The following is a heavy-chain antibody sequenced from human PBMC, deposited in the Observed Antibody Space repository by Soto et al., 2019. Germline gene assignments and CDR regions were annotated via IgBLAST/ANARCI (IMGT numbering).Heavy chain of an antibody. CDR3: ARDRGGLGSAYDAFDI. Sequence: GGSLRLSCAASGFTFSSYWMSWVRQAPGKGLEWVANIKQDGSEKYYVDSVKGRFTISRDNAKNSLYLQMNSLRAEDTAVYYCARDRGGLGSAYDAFDIWGQGTMVTVSS. J-gene: IGHJ3*02. CDR1: GFTFSSYW. CDR2: IKQDGSEK. V-gene: IGHV3-7*03. D-gene: IGHD3-10*01.